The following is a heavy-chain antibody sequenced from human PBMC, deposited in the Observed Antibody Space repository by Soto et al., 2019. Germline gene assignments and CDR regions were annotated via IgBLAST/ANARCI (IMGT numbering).Heavy chain of an antibody. D-gene: IGHD6-13*01. CDR3: ARVQSSQNWFAP. Sequence: GASVKVSCKASGYTFTNYGISWVRQAPGQGLDWRGWISGYNGNTNYAQKFQGRVTMTTDTSTSTAYMELRSLRSDDAAVYYCARVQSSQNWFAPWGQGTLVTVSS. V-gene: IGHV1-18*01. CDR2: ISGYNGNT. J-gene: IGHJ5*02. CDR1: GYTFTNYG.